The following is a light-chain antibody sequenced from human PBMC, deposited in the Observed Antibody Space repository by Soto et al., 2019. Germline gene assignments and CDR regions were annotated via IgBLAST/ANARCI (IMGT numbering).Light chain of an antibody. J-gene: IGLJ3*02. Sequence: QSALTQPPSASGSPGQSVTISCTGTSSDVGGYNYVSWYQQHPGKAPNLMIYEVSKRPSGVPDRFSGSKSGNTASLTVSGLQAEDEDDYYCNSYAGSNNWVFGGGTKLTVL. CDR3: NSYAGSNNWV. CDR2: EVS. V-gene: IGLV2-8*01. CDR1: SSDVGGYNY.